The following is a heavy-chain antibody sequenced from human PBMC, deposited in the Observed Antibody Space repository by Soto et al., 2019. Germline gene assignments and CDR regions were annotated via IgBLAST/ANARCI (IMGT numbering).Heavy chain of an antibody. J-gene: IGHJ6*02. D-gene: IGHD6-19*01. CDR3: ARGGLAVAGLNYYYGMDV. V-gene: IGHV1-8*01. CDR2: MNPNSGNT. Sequence: QVQLVQSGAEVKKPGASVKVSCKASGYTFTSYDINWVRQATGQGLEWMGWMNPNSGNTGYAQKFQGRVTMTRNTSISTAYMELSSLRSEDTTVYYCARGGLAVAGLNYYYGMDVWGQGTTVTVSS. CDR1: GYTFTSYD.